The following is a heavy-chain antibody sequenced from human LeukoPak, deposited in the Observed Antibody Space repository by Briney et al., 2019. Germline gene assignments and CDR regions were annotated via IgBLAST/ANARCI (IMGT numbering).Heavy chain of an antibody. Sequence: GGSLRLSCAASGFTFSSYSMNWVRQAPGKGLEWVSYISSSSSTIYYADSVKGRFTISRDNAKNSLYLQMNSLRTEDTAVYYCAIITIGNDYWGQGTLVTVSS. CDR2: ISSSSSTI. D-gene: IGHD3-9*01. J-gene: IGHJ4*02. CDR1: GFTFSSYS. V-gene: IGHV3-48*04. CDR3: AIITIGNDY.